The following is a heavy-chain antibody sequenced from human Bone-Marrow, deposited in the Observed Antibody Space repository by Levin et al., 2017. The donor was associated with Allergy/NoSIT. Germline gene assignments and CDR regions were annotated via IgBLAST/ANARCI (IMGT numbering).Heavy chain of an antibody. CDR2: MNPNSGNT. D-gene: IGHD6-13*01. Sequence: ASVKVSCKASGYTFTSYDINWVRQATGQGLEWMGWMNPNSGNTGYAQKFQGRVTMTRNTSISTAYMELSSLRSEDTAVYYCATLGGAAAGTRPYYYYGMDVWGQGTTVTVSS. V-gene: IGHV1-8*01. CDR3: ATLGGAAAGTRPYYYYGMDV. CDR1: GYTFTSYD. J-gene: IGHJ6*02.